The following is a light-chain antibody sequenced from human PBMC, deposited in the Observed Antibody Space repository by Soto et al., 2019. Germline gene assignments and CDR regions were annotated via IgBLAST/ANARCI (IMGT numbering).Light chain of an antibody. J-gene: IGLJ1*01. Sequence: QSALTQPASVSGSPGQSITISCTGTSSDVGAYNYVSWHQQHPGKAPKVLIYEVSHRPSGVSNRFSASKSGNTASLTISGLQAEDEADYHCSSYAGGKNFYVFGTGTKVTVL. CDR1: SSDVGAYNY. V-gene: IGLV2-14*01. CDR3: SSYAGGKNFYV. CDR2: EVS.